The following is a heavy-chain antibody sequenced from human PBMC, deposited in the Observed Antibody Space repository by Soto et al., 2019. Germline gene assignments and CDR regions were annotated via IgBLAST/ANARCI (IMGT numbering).Heavy chain of an antibody. D-gene: IGHD1-26*01. CDR2: ISGSGGST. Sequence: PGGSLRLSCAASGFTVSSYAMSWVRQAPGKGLEWVSAISGSGGSTYYADSVKGRFTISRDNSKNTLYLQMNSLRAEDTAVYYCAKDGMVTPYYYYYGMDVWGQGTTVTVSS. V-gene: IGHV3-23*01. J-gene: IGHJ6*02. CDR3: AKDGMVTPYYYYYGMDV. CDR1: GFTVSSYA.